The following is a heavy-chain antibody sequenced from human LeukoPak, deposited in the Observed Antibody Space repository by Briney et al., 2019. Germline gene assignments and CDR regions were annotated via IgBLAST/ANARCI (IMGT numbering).Heavy chain of an antibody. Sequence: PGGSLRLSCAASGFAFSSYAMSWVRQAPGKGLEWVGRIKSKTDGGTTDYAAPVKGRFTISRDDSKNTLYLQMNSLKTEDTAVYYCTTGYPSGGYCSSTSCYQFDYWGQGTLVTVSS. V-gene: IGHV3-15*01. CDR2: IKSKTDGGTT. CDR1: GFAFSSYA. J-gene: IGHJ4*02. D-gene: IGHD2-2*01. CDR3: TTGYPSGGYCSSTSCYQFDY.